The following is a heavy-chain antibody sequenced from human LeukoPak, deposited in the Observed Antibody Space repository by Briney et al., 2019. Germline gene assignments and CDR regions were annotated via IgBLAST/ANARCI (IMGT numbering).Heavy chain of an antibody. J-gene: IGHJ4*02. CDR1: GYTFTNYY. V-gene: IGHV1-46*01. Sequence: ASVKVSCKASGYTFTNYYMHWVRQAPGQGLEWMGIINPSGGGTSYAQKFQGRVTMTRDMSTSTVYMELSSLRSEDTAVYYCARGSVVPAANVGLDYWGQGTLVTVSS. CDR2: INPSGGGT. CDR3: ARGSVVPAANVGLDY. D-gene: IGHD2-2*01.